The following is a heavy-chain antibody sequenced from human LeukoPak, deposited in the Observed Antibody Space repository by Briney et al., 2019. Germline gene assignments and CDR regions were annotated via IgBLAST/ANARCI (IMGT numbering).Heavy chain of an antibody. D-gene: IGHD2-21*02. CDR3: ANLGGGWPFVVVTA. CDR1: GGSISSYY. V-gene: IGHV4-59*12. CDR2: IYYSGSA. J-gene: IGHJ4*02. Sequence: SETLSLTCTVSGGSISSYYWSWIRQPPGKGLEWIGYIYYSGSANYNPSLKSRVTISVDTSKNRFSLKLSSVTAADTALYYCANLGGGWPFVVVTAWGQGTLVTVSS.